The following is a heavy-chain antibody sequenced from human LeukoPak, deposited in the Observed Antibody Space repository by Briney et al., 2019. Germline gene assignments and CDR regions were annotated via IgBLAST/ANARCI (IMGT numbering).Heavy chain of an antibody. Sequence: SETLSLTCTVSGGSISSSSYYWGWIRQPPGKGLEWLGSIYYSGSTYYNPSLKSRVTMSVDTSKNQFSLKLSSVTAADTAVYYCARLSAYYDFWSGYPDYYYYMDVWGKGTTVTVSS. J-gene: IGHJ6*03. CDR2: IYYSGST. V-gene: IGHV4-39*01. CDR3: ARLSAYYDFWSGYPDYYYYMDV. D-gene: IGHD3-3*01. CDR1: GGSISSSSYY.